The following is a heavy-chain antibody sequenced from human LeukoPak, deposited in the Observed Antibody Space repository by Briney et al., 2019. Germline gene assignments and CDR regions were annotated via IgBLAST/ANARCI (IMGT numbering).Heavy chain of an antibody. D-gene: IGHD2-21*01. CDR2: INTAGST. Sequence: PEGSLRLSCEVSGLTFSNVWMHWVRQAPGQGLVWVSRINTAGSTVYADPVKGRFTIFRDNAKNMVYLQMNSLRAEDTAVYYCASFRDTDNWGRGTMVTVSS. V-gene: IGHV3-74*01. J-gene: IGHJ3*01. CDR3: ASFRDTDN. CDR1: GLTFSNVW.